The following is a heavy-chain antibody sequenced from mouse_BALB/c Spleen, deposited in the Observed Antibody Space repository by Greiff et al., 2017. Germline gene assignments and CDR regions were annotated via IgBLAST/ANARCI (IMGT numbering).Heavy chain of an antibody. CDR2: IYPYNGGT. CDR1: GYTFTDYN. J-gene: IGHJ3*01. D-gene: IGHD2-4*01. V-gene: IGHV1S29*02. Sequence: EVQGVESGPELVKPGASVKISCKASGYTFTDYNMHWVKQSHGKSLEWIGYIYPYNGGTGYNQKFKSKATLTVDNSSSTAYMELRSLTSEDSAVYYCARNDYSWFAYWGQGTLVTVSA. CDR3: ARNDYSWFAY.